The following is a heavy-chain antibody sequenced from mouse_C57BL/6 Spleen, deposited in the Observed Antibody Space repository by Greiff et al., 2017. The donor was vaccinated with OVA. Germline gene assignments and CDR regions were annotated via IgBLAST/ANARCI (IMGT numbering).Heavy chain of an antibody. V-gene: IGHV1-69*01. CDR3: ASPYGSSYGGYFDV. D-gene: IGHD1-1*01. Sequence: QVQLQQPGAELVMPGASVKLSCKASGYTFTSYWMHWVKQRPGQGLEWIGEIDPSDSYTNYNQKFKGKSTLTVDKSSSTAYMQLSSLTSEDSAVYYGASPYGSSYGGYFDVWGTGTTVTVSS. CDR1: GYTFTSYW. J-gene: IGHJ1*03. CDR2: IDPSDSYT.